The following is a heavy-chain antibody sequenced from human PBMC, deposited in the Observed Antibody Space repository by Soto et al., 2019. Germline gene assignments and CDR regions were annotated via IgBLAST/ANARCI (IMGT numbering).Heavy chain of an antibody. Sequence: SETLSLTCTVSGGSISSYYWSWIRQPPGKGLEWIGYIYYSGSTNYNPSLKSRVTISVDTSKNQFSLKLSSVTAADTAVYYCARYYINYYYYYYMEVWGKGTTVTVSS. CDR3: ARYYINYYYYYYMEV. CDR2: IYYSGST. V-gene: IGHV4-59*08. CDR1: GGSISSYY. D-gene: IGHD4-4*01. J-gene: IGHJ6*03.